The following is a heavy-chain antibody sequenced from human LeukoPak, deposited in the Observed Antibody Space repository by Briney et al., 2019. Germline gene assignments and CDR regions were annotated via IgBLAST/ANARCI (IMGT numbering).Heavy chain of an antibody. V-gene: IGHV3-23*01. CDR1: GFTFSSYS. J-gene: IGHJ5*02. D-gene: IGHD3-10*01. Sequence: GGSLSLSCAASGFTFSSYSMNWVRQAPGKGLEWVSAIGGSGVSTYYADSVKGRFTVSRDNSKNALYLQMNSLRAEDTAVYYCQVTLLRGVITWGQGALVTVSS. CDR3: QVTLLRGVIT. CDR2: IGGSGVST.